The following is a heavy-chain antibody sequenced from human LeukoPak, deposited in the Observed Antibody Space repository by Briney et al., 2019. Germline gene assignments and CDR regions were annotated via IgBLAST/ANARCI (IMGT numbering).Heavy chain of an antibody. V-gene: IGHV1-69*06. D-gene: IGHD2-15*01. Sequence: SVKVSCTASGGTFSSYAISWVRQAPGQGLGWVGGGIPIFGTANYAQKFQGRVTSTADKSTSTAYMELSSLGSEDTAVYYCARDRGYCSGGSCGRYYYGMDVWGKGTTVTVSS. J-gene: IGHJ6*04. CDR2: GIPIFGTA. CDR3: ARDRGYCSGGSCGRYYYGMDV. CDR1: GGTFSSYA.